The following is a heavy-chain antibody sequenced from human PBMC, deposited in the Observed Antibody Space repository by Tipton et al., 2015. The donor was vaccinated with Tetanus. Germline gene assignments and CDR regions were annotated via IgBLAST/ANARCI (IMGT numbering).Heavy chain of an antibody. D-gene: IGHD1-26*01. V-gene: IGHV4-59*11. CDR3: ASRLVGSSPYFDY. CDR2: IYYSGST. CDR1: SDSISSHY. Sequence: TLSLTCTVSSDSISSHYWSWIRQPPGKGLEWLGYIYYSGSTNYNPSLKSRVAISIDTSTNQFYLKLTSVTAADTAIYYCASRLVGSSPYFDYWGQGILVSVSS. J-gene: IGHJ4*02.